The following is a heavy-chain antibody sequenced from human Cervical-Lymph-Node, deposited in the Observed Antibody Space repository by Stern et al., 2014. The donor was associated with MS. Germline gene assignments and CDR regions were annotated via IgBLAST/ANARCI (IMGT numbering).Heavy chain of an antibody. D-gene: IGHD6-13*01. V-gene: IGHV4-59*01. CDR1: GGSIRSYY. Sequence: VQLLESGPGLVKPSETLSLTCTVSGGSIRSYYWSWIRQPPGKGLEWIGYIFNSGTTNYNPSLKSRVNISVDTSKNQFALRLTSVTAADAAVYQCARGRGIAAAGRYYYYGMDVWGQGTTVTVSS. CDR2: IFNSGTT. J-gene: IGHJ6*02. CDR3: ARGRGIAAAGRYYYYGMDV.